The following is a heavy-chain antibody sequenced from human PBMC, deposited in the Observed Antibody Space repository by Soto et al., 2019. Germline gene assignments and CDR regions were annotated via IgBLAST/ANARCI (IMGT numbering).Heavy chain of an antibody. CDR2: ISYDGSNK. J-gene: IGHJ6*02. CDR3: AKDQSRSNYCSGGSCYAMTYYYYGMDV. V-gene: IGHV3-30*18. D-gene: IGHD2-15*01. Sequence: GGSLRLSCAASGFTFSSYGMHWVRQAPGKGLEWVAVISYDGSNKYYADSVKGRFTISRDNSKNTLYLQMNSLWAEDTAVYYCAKDQSRSNYCSGGSCYAMTYYYYGMDVWGQGTTVTVSS. CDR1: GFTFSSYG.